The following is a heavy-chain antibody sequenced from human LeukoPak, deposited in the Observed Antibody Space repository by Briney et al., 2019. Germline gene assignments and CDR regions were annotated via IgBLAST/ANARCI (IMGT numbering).Heavy chain of an antibody. Sequence: PGGSLRLSCTVSGFTVSSNSMSWVRQAPGKGLEWVSFIYSDNTHYSDSVKGRFTISRDNSKNTLYLQMNSLRSEDTAVYYCARERAYYDILTGAIDPWGQGTLVTVSS. V-gene: IGHV3-53*05. D-gene: IGHD3-9*01. CDR3: ARERAYYDILTGAIDP. CDR1: GFTVSSNS. CDR2: IYSDNT. J-gene: IGHJ5*02.